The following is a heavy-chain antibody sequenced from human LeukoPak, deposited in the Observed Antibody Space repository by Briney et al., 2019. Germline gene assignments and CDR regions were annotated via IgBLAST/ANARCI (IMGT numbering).Heavy chain of an antibody. Sequence: GGSLRLSCAASGFTFSSYSMNWVRQAPGKELEWVSSISSSSNYIYYADPVKGRFTISRDNAKNSLYLQMNSLRAEDTAVYYCARAYGSVDSWGQGTLVTVSS. CDR1: GFTFSSYS. CDR2: ISSSSNYI. J-gene: IGHJ4*02. CDR3: ARAYGSVDS. D-gene: IGHD3-10*01. V-gene: IGHV3-21*01.